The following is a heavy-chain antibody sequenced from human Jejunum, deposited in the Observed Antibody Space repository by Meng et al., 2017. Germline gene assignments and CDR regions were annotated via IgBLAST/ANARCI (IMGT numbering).Heavy chain of an antibody. CDR3: AKSYCGGDCNSGGAFDI. V-gene: IGHV4-4*07. D-gene: IGHD2-21*02. J-gene: IGHJ3*02. CDR1: GGSISSYY. CDR2: VSASGST. Sequence: SETLSLTCTVSGGSISSYYWSWVRQPAGKGLEWIGRVSASGSTNYNPSLKSRVTMSVDTSKNQFSLKLSSVTAADTAVYYCAKSYCGGDCNSGGAFDIWGQGIMVTVSS.